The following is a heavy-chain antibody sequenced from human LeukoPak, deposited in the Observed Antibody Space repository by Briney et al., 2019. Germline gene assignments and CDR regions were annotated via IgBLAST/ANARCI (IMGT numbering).Heavy chain of an antibody. CDR3: AKNSGWREDVDH. CDR2: ISGSGGRT. D-gene: IGHD6-19*01. CDR1: GFTFSSYG. J-gene: IGHJ4*02. V-gene: IGHV3-23*01. Sequence: GGSLRLSCAASGFTFSSYGMSWVRQAPGKGLEWVSDISGSGGRTYYVDSVKGRFTISRDNGKNMLYLQMNSLRAEDTAVYYCAKNSGWREDVDHWGQGTLVTVSS.